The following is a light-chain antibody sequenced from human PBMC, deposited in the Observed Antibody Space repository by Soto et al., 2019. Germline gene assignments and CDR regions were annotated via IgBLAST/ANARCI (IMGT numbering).Light chain of an antibody. V-gene: IGKV3-15*01. CDR3: QQYNNWPPT. CDR1: QSARIS. CDR2: EVS. Sequence: ETVMTQSPATLSVSPGERATLSCRASQSARISLGWYQQKPGQAPRLLIYEVSTRATGVPARFSGSGSGTEFTLTISSPQSEDFAVYYCQQYNNWPPTFGQGTRLEIK. J-gene: IGKJ5*01.